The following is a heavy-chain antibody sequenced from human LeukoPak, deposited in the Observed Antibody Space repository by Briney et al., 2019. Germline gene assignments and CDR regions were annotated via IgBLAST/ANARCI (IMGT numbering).Heavy chain of an antibody. V-gene: IGHV5-51*01. CDR1: GYRFTSYW. J-gene: IGHJ4*02. D-gene: IGHD3-10*01. CDR2: IYPGDSDT. CDR3: ARHYYRSGSPFDY. Sequence: GESLKISCKGSGYRFTSYWIGWVRQMPGKGLEWMGIIYPGDSDTTYSPSFQGQVTISADKSISTAYLQWSSLKASDTAMYYCARHYYRSGSPFDYWGQGTLVTVSS.